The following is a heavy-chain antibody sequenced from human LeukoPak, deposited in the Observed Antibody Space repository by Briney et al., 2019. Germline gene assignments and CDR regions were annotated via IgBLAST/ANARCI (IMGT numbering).Heavy chain of an antibody. Sequence: SRTLSHTRTVSRGSISSGDHYWSWTRHPPGKGLEWIGYIYYSGSTYYNPSLKTRVTISVDTSKNQFSLKLSSVTAADTAVYYCATSYGDYAAAFDIWGQGTMVTVSS. V-gene: IGHV4-30-4*01. CDR1: RGSISSGDHY. J-gene: IGHJ3*02. D-gene: IGHD4-17*01. CDR2: IYYSGST. CDR3: ATSYGDYAAAFDI.